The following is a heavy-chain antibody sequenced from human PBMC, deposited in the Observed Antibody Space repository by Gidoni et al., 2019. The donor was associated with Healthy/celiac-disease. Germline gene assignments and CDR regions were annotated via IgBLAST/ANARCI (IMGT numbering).Heavy chain of an antibody. J-gene: IGHJ4*02. CDR1: GFTFSSYG. CDR3: AGWGSGTDKNFDY. D-gene: IGHD3-10*01. Sequence: QVQLVESGVGVVQPGRSLRLSCAASGFTFSSYGMHWVRQAPGKGLEWVAVISYDGSNKYYADSVKGRFTISRDNSKNTLYLQMNSLRAEDTAVYYCAGWGSGTDKNFDYWGQGTLVTVSS. V-gene: IGHV3-30*03. CDR2: ISYDGSNK.